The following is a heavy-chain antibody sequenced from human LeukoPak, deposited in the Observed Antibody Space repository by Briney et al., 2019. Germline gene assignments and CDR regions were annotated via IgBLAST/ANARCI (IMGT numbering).Heavy chain of an antibody. Sequence: SVKVSCKASGGTFSSYAISWVRQAPGQGLAWTGGIIPIFGTANYAQKFQGRVTITTDESTSTAYMELSSLRSEDTAVYYCAREGGMYSSSSFDYWGQGTLVTVSS. D-gene: IGHD6-6*01. V-gene: IGHV1-69*05. J-gene: IGHJ4*02. CDR3: AREGGMYSSSSFDY. CDR1: GGTFSSYA. CDR2: IIPIFGTA.